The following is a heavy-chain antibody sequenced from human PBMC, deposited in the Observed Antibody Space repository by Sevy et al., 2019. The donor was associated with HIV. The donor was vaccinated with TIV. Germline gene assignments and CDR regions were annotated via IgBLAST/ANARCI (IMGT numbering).Heavy chain of an antibody. D-gene: IGHD4-17*01. CDR1: GFTFSSYA. Sequence: GGSLRLSCAASGFTFSSYAMHWVRQAPGKGLEWVAVISYDGSNKYYADSVKGRFTISRDNSKNTLYLQMNSLRAEDTAVYYCARGEGYGDYVSAFDIWGQGTMVTVSS. CDR2: ISYDGSNK. J-gene: IGHJ3*02. CDR3: ARGEGYGDYVSAFDI. V-gene: IGHV3-30-3*01.